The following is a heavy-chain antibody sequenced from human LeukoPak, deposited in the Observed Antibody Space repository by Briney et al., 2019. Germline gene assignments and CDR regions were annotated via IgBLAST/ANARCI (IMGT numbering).Heavy chain of an antibody. CDR3: ARDIPHYYGSGSYYKD. CDR1: GYTFTSYG. J-gene: IGHJ4*01. V-gene: IGHV1-18*01. CDR2: ISAYNGNT. D-gene: IGHD3-10*01. Sequence: ASVKVSCKASGYTFTSYGISWVRQAPGQGLEWMGWISAYNGNTNYAQKLQGRVTMTTDTSTSTAYMELRSLRSDDTAVYYCARDIPHYYGSGSYYKDWGHGTLVTVSS.